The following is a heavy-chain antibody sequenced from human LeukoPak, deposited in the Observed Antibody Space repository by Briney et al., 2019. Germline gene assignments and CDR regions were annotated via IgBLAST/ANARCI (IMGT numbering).Heavy chain of an antibody. CDR1: GGSVSSADYY. CDR3: ARYQWNTCFDP. Sequence: PSETLSLICTVSGGSVSSADYYWTWIRQSPGKGLEWIAYTTYTGHTNYNPSLRSRVTLSLSSFKNEFSLRLSSMTAADTAMYYCARYQWNTCFDPWGQGTLVTVSS. D-gene: IGHD1/OR15-1a*01. V-gene: IGHV4-61*08. J-gene: IGHJ5*02. CDR2: TTYTGHT.